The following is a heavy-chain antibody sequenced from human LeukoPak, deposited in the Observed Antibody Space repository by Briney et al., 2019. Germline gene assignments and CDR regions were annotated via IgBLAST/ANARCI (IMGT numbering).Heavy chain of an antibody. CDR2: IYSGGTT. Sequence: PGGSLRLSCAASGFTVSSNYMTWVRQAPGKGLEWVSVIYSGGTTYYADSVKGRFTISRDNSKNTLYLQLNGLRAEDTAVYYCAGYLQGQLYYYYGMDVWGQGTTVTVPS. V-gene: IGHV3-66*01. D-gene: IGHD2-2*01. CDR1: GFTVSSNY. J-gene: IGHJ6*02. CDR3: AGYLQGQLYYYYGMDV.